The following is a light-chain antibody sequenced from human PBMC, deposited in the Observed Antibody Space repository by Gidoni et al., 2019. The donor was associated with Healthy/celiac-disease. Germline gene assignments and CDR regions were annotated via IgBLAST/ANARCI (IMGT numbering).Light chain of an antibody. V-gene: IGKV1-5*03. CDR2: KAS. CDR1: QSISSW. Sequence: DIQMTQSPSTLSASVGDRVTITCRASQSISSWLAWYQQKPGKALQLLIYKASSLESGVPSRFSGSGSGTEFTLTISSLQPDDFATYYCQQYNSYSLTFGGXTKVEIK. CDR3: QQYNSYSLT. J-gene: IGKJ4*01.